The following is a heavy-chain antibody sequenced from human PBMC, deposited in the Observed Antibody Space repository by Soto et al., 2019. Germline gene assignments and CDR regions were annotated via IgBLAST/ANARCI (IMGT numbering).Heavy chain of an antibody. CDR1: GGSFSGYY. J-gene: IGHJ4*02. D-gene: IGHD6-19*01. V-gene: IGHV4-34*01. CDR3: ASPGIAVAGFDY. Sequence: QVQLQQWGAGLLKPSETLSLTCAVYGGSFSGYYWSWIRQPPGKGLEWIGEINHSGSTNYNPSLNSRVTISVATSKNHFSPKLSSVTAADTAVYYCASPGIAVAGFDYWGQGTLVTVSS. CDR2: INHSGST.